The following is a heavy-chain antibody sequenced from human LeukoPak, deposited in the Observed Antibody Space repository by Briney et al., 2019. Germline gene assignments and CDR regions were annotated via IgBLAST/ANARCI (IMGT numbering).Heavy chain of an antibody. D-gene: IGHD3-9*01. J-gene: IGHJ4*02. Sequence: GGSLRLSCAASGFTVSSNYMSWVRQAPGKGLEWVSVIYSGDNTYYADSVKGRFTISRDISKNTLYLQMNSLRAEDTAVYYCARDEGYDILTGYPDYWGQGTLVTVSS. V-gene: IGHV3-66*01. CDR2: IYSGDNT. CDR1: GFTVSSNY. CDR3: ARDEGYDILTGYPDY.